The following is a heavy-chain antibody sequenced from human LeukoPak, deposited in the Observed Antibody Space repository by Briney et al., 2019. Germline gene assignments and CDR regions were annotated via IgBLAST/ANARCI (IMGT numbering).Heavy chain of an antibody. J-gene: IGHJ4*02. CDR2: ISGGGGNT. CDR1: GFTFSSYG. D-gene: IGHD3-22*01. CDR3: AKHLYYDSSAYYYY. V-gene: IGHV3-23*01. Sequence: PGGSLRLSCAASGFTFSSYGMSWVRQAPGKGLEWVSGISGGGGNTYYADSVKGRFTISRDNSKNTLSLQMNSLRAEDTAVYYCAKHLYYDSSAYYYYWGQGTLVTVSS.